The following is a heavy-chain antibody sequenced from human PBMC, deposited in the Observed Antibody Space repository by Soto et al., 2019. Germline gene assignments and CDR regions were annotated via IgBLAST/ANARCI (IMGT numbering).Heavy chain of an antibody. D-gene: IGHD6-13*01. CDR2: IIPILGIA. CDR1: GGTFSSYT. CDR3: ARSKAAPRYYYYYMDV. Sequence: GASVKVSCKASGGTFSSYTISWVRQAPGQGLEWMGRIIPILGIANYAQKFQGRVTITADKSTSTAYMELSSLRSEDTAVYYCARSKAAPRYYYYYMDVWGKGTTVTVSS. V-gene: IGHV1-69*02. J-gene: IGHJ6*03.